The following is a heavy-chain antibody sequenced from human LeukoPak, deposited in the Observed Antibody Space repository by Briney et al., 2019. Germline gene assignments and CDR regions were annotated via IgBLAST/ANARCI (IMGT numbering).Heavy chain of an antibody. CDR2: IYYSGST. V-gene: IGHV4-59*01. D-gene: IGHD3-3*01. J-gene: IGHJ3*02. CDR3: ARDLRVLPARITIFGAGAFDI. Sequence: SETLSLTCTVSGGSISSYYWSWIRQPPGKGLEWIGYIYYSGSTNYNPSLKSRVTISVDTSKNQFSLKLSSVTAADTAVYYCARDLRVLPARITIFGAGAFDIWGQGTMVTVSS. CDR1: GGSISSYY.